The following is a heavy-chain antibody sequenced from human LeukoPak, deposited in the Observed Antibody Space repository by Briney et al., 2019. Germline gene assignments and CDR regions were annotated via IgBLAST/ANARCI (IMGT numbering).Heavy chain of an antibody. CDR1: GFTFSDYY. CDR3: AKRMVRGNTFDY. CDR2: ISSSGSTI. J-gene: IGHJ4*02. D-gene: IGHD3-10*01. V-gene: IGHV3-11*01. Sequence: GGSLRLSCAASGFTFSDYYMSWIRQAPGKGLEWVSYISSSGSTIYYADSVKGRFTISRDNAKNSLYLQMTSLRAEDTAVYYCAKRMVRGNTFDYWGQGTLVTVSS.